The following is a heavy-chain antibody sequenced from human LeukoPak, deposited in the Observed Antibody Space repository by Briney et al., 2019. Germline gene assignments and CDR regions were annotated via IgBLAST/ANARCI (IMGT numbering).Heavy chain of an antibody. V-gene: IGHV4-31*03. D-gene: IGHD1-26*01. CDR1: GGSISSGGYY. CDR3: ARRGSYRSFDY. Sequence: SETLSLTCTVSGGSISSGGYYWSWIRQHPGKGLEWIGYIYYSGSTCYNPSLKSRVTISVDTSKNQFSLKLSSVTAADTAVYYCARRGSYRSFDYWGQGTLVTVSS. J-gene: IGHJ4*02. CDR2: IYYSGST.